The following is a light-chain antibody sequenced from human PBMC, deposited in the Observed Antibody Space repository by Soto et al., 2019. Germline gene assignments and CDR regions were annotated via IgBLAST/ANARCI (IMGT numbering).Light chain of an antibody. CDR3: AAWDDSLKGWV. J-gene: IGLJ3*02. CDR1: RSNIGSDT. Sequence: QAVLSQPPSASGTPGQRVTISCSGSRSNIGSDTVSWYQHLPGTAPKLLIYSNYQRPSGVPDRFSGSKSGTSASLAISGLQSEDEAEYHCAAWDDSLKGWVFGGGTKVTVL. CDR2: SNY. V-gene: IGLV1-44*01.